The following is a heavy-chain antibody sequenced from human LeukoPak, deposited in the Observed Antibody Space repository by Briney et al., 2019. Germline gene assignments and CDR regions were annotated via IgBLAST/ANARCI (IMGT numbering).Heavy chain of an antibody. V-gene: IGHV3-23*01. J-gene: IGHJ6*03. CDR2: ISGSGGST. Sequence: QSGGSLRLSCAASGFTFSSYGMSWVRQAPGKGLEWVSAISGSGGSTYYADSVKGRFTISRDNSKNTLYLQMNSLRAEDTAVYYCAKCPVAIYYMDVWGKGTTVTISS. D-gene: IGHD6-19*01. CDR1: GFTFSSYG. CDR3: AKCPVAIYYMDV.